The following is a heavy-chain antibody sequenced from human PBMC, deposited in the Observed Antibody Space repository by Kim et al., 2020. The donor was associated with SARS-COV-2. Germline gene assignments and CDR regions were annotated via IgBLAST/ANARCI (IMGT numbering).Heavy chain of an antibody. CDR3: STGDCSSTNCYTTDC. D-gene: IGHD2-2*02. CDR1: GFTFSNYA. J-gene: IGHJ4*02. V-gene: IGHV3-23*01. CDR2: INGSGDGA. Sequence: GGSLRLSCAASGFTFSNYAMSWVRQAPGKGLEWVANINGSGDGAHYADSVTGRVTFYTDNSKNTLYLQMNRLRDDDTAVYYCSTGDCSSTNCYTTDCWGRGTLCTASS.